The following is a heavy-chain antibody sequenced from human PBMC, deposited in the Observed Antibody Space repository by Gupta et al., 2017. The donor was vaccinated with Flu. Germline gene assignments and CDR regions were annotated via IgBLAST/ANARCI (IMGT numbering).Heavy chain of an antibody. Sequence: RVTISRDNSKNTLYLQMNTLRAEDTAVYYCARTYCSTTSCYPYYFDYWGQGSLVTVSS. J-gene: IGHJ4*02. D-gene: IGHD2-2*01. CDR3: ARTYCSTTSCYPYYFDY. V-gene: IGHV3-23*01.